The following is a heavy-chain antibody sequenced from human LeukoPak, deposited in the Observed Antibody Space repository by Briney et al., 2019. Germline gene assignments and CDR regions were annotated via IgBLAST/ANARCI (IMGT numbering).Heavy chain of an antibody. CDR2: IIPSLDVA. CDR3: ARDHCSPGTCLGGH. D-gene: IGHD2-15*01. V-gene: IGHV1-69*04. Sequence: GASVKVSCKASGDTFIPYTFCWVRQAPGQGLEWIGRIIPSLDVANYAHKFQGRVTLSVDRDTATTYMEVTSLRSEDTAIYYCARDHCSPGTCLGGHWGQGTLVTVSS. CDR1: GDTFIPYT. J-gene: IGHJ4*02.